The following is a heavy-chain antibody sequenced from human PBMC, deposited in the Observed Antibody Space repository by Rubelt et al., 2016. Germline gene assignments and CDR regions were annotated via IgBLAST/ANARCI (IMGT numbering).Heavy chain of an antibody. V-gene: IGHV1-3*01. CDR2: INAGNGNT. CDR1: GYSFTTYS. D-gene: IGHD6-19*01. CDR3: ATGYSSGWYVAY. Sequence: QVQLVQSGAEVKKPGASVKVSCKAAGYSFTTYSIHWVRQAPGQRLEWMGWINAGNGNTKYSQKFQGRVPITRDTSASTAYMELSSLRSEDTAIYYWATGYSSGWYVAYWGQGTLVTVSS. J-gene: IGHJ4*02.